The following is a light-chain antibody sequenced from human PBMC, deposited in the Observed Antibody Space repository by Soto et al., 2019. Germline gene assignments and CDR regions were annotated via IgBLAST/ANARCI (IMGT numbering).Light chain of an antibody. CDR1: TSDVGGYNY. V-gene: IGLV2-8*01. Sequence: QSALTQPPSASGSPGQSVTISCTGTTSDVGGYNYVSWYQQHPGKPPKLMIYEVSKPPSGVPDRFSGSKSGNTASLTVSGLQAEDEADYYCSSYAGSNNFVFGGGTKVTVL. J-gene: IGLJ2*01. CDR2: EVS. CDR3: SSYAGSNNFV.